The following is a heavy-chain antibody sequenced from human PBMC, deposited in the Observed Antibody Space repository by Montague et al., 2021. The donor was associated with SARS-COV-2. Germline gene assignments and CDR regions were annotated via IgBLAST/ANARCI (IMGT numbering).Heavy chain of an antibody. Sequence: TLSLTCTVSGGSISSGCYYWIWIREHPGMGRDGSGYICYNTSTYYTPSLQVRVTVSVYTSKNQFSLKLSSVTAADTDVSDCARLTAGYCSGGSCYWGTGIGYWGQGTLVTVSS. J-gene: IGHJ4*02. V-gene: IGHV4-31*03. CDR2: ICYNTST. CDR3: ARLTAGYCSGGSCYWGTGIGY. D-gene: IGHD2-15*01. CDR1: GGSISSGCYY.